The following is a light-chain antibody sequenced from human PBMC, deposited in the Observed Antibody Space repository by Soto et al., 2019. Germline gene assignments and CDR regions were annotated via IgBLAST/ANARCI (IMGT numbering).Light chain of an antibody. J-gene: IGKJ4*01. CDR2: AAS. Sequence: AIQMTQSPSSLSASVGDRVTITCRASQGIRNDLGWYQQKPGTAPKLLIYAASTLQTGVPSRFSGSASGTDFTLTISSLQAEDFATYYCLQDYNYPLTFGGGTKVDIK. CDR1: QGIRND. CDR3: LQDYNYPLT. V-gene: IGKV1-6*01.